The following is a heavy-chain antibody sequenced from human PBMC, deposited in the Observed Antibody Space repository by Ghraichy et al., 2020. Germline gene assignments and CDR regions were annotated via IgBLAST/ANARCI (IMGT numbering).Heavy chain of an antibody. V-gene: IGHV4-59*08. CDR3: ARNGYSSNSDRSLRRFDL. D-gene: IGHD1-26*01. CDR2: IYYRGTT. J-gene: IGHJ2*01. Sequence: SETLSLTCSLSGGFISSHHWNWIRQSPGGGLEWIGNIYYRGTTHYNPSLTGRVNISLDTPRYQFSLKLTSLTAADTAMYYCARNGYSSNSDRSLRRFDLCGQGTLVTVSS. CDR1: GGFISSHH.